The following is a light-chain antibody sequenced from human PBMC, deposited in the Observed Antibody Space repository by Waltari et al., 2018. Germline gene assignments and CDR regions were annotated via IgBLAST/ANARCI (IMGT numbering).Light chain of an antibody. CDR1: SSNLGSYA. V-gene: IGLV1-44*01. CDR3: SAWDDSLNAWV. J-gene: IGLJ3*02. Sequence: QSVLTQPPSASETPGQSVTISCPGISSNLGSYAVTWYQQVPGTAPKLLIYYNNQRPSGVPDRFSGSKSGTSASLAISGLQSADEADYHCSAWDDSLNAWVFGGGTRLTVL. CDR2: YNN.